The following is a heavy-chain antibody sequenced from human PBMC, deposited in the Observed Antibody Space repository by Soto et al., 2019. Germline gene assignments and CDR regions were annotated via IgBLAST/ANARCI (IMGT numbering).Heavy chain of an antibody. D-gene: IGHD6-19*01. J-gene: IGHJ4*02. Sequence: PGGSLRLSCAASGFTFSSYWMHWVRQAPGKGLVWVSRINSDGSSTSYADSVKGRFTISRDNAKNTLYLQMNSLRAEDTAVYYCARVPYSSGWCHDYWGQGTLVTVSS. CDR2: INSDGSST. V-gene: IGHV3-74*01. CDR3: ARVPYSSGWCHDY. CDR1: GFTFSSYW.